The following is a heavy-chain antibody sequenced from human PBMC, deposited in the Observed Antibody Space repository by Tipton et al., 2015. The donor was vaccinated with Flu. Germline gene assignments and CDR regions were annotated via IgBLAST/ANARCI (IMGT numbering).Heavy chain of an antibody. CDR1: GCTFTGYY. V-gene: IGHV1-2*06. CDR3: AREVGDRINYYYYGMDV. D-gene: IGHD4-17*01. CDR2: INPNSGGT. Sequence: QLVQSGAEVKKPGASVKASCKASGCTFTGYYMHWVRQAPGQGLEWMGRINPNSGGTNYAQKFQGRVTMTRDTSISTAYMELSRLRSDDTAVYYCAREVGDRINYYYYGMDVWGQGTTVTVSS. J-gene: IGHJ6*02.